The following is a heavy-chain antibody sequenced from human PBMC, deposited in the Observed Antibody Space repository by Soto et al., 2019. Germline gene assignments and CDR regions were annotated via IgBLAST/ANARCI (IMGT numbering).Heavy chain of an antibody. Sequence: PGESLKISCKGSGFSFTSQWIAWVRQMPGKGLEWMGTVYPSDSHTRYSPSFQGQVTISADKSISTAYLQWSSLKASDTAMYYCARQSGETYTPMDHWGQGTLVTGLL. J-gene: IGHJ4*02. CDR3: ARQSGETYTPMDH. CDR1: GFSFTSQW. CDR2: VYPSDSHT. D-gene: IGHD5-18*01. V-gene: IGHV5-51*01.